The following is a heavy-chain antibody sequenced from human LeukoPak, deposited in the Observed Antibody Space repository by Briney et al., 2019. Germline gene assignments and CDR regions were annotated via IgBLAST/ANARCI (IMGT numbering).Heavy chain of an antibody. V-gene: IGHV4-34*01. Sequence: PSETLSLTCAVYGGSFSGYYWSWIRQPPGKGLEWIGEINHSGSTNYNPSLKSRVTISVDTSKNQFSLKLSSVTAADTAVYYCARGAGRITIFGVVIRGNAFGIWGQGTMVTVSS. CDR1: GGSFSGYY. D-gene: IGHD3-3*01. J-gene: IGHJ3*02. CDR2: INHSGST. CDR3: ARGAGRITIFGVVIRGNAFGI.